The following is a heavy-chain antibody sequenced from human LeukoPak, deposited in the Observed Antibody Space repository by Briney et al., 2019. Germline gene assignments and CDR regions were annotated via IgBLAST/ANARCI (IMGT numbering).Heavy chain of an antibody. CDR2: INHSGSA. V-gene: IGHV4-34*01. D-gene: IGHD3-22*01. CDR3: ARALDSGYSYAMGY. CDR1: GGSFSGYY. Sequence: SETLSLTCAVYGGSFSGYYWNWIRQPPGKGLEWIGEINHSGSANYNPSLKSRVTISVDTSKNQFSLKLSSVTAADTAVYYCARALDSGYSYAMGYWGQGTLVTVSS. J-gene: IGHJ4*02.